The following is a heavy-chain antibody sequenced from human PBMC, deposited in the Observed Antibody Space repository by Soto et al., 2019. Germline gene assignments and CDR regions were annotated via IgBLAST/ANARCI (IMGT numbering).Heavy chain of an antibody. V-gene: IGHV3-15*01. CDR2: IRSKTSGGAA. J-gene: IGHJ5*02. Sequence: PEGSLRLSCAASGFTFSNAWMIRVRQAPGKGLEWLGRIRSKTSGGAADYSAPVEGRFTISRDDSKNTLYLQMNSLKTEETAIYYFATDRFASHVDASGQGTLVTVSS. CDR1: GFTFSNAW. CDR3: ATDRFASHVDA. D-gene: IGHD3-10*01.